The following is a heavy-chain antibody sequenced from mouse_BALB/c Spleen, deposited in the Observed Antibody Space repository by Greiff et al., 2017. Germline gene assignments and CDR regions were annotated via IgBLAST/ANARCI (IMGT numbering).Heavy chain of an antibody. CDR1: GYTFSSYW. D-gene: IGHD1-1*01. CDR2: ILPGSGST. Sequence: QVQLQQSGAELMKPGASVKISCKATGYTFSSYWIEWVKQRPGHGLEWIGEILPGSGSTNYNEKFKGKATFTADTSSNTAYMQLSSLTSEDSAVYYCARRVGSSSYYFDYWGQGTTLTVSS. J-gene: IGHJ2*01. CDR3: ARRVGSSSYYFDY. V-gene: IGHV1-9*01.